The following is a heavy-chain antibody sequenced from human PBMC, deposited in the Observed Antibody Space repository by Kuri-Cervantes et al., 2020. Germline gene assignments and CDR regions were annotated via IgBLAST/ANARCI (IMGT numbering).Heavy chain of an antibody. Sequence: GSLRLSCAVSGGSISSSNWWSWVRQPPGKGLEWIGEIYHSGSTIYNPSLKSRVTVSIDKSKNHFSLKVSSVSAADTAVYYCASHQSSGIAVAGTRFDYWGQGTLVTVSS. J-gene: IGHJ4*02. CDR3: ASHQSSGIAVAGTRFDY. CDR2: IYHSGST. CDR1: GGSISSSNW. D-gene: IGHD6-19*01. V-gene: IGHV4-4*02.